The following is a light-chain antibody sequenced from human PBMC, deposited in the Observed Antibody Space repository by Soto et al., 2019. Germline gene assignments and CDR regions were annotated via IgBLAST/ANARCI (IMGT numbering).Light chain of an antibody. CDR3: TSYTTSSTLVV. CDR2: EVS. V-gene: IGLV2-14*01. CDR1: SSDVGGYSY. J-gene: IGLJ1*01. Sequence: QSVLTQPASVSGSPGQSITISCTGTSSDVGGYSYVSWYQHHPGKAPKLMLYEVSNRPSGVSNRFSGSKSGNTASLTISGLQAEDEADYYCTSYTTSSTLVVFGSGTKVTVL.